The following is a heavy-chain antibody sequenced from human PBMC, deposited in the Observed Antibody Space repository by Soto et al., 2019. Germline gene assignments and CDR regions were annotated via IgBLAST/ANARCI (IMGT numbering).Heavy chain of an antibody. CDR2: IDPSDSYT. Sequence: ESLKISCKGSGYSFTSYWISWVRQMPGKGLEWMGRIDPSDSYTNYSPSFQGHVTISADKSISTAYLQWSSLKASDTAMYYCATREGIAEGTYYYYGMDVWGQGTTVTVSS. J-gene: IGHJ6*02. CDR1: GYSFTSYW. V-gene: IGHV5-10-1*01. CDR3: ATREGIAEGTYYYYGMDV. D-gene: IGHD6-13*01.